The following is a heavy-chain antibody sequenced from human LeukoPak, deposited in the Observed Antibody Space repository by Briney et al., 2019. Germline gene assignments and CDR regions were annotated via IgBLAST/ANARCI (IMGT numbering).Heavy chain of an antibody. V-gene: IGHV4-39*07. CDR2: IYYSGST. D-gene: IGHD1-14*01. Sequence: SETLSLTCTVSGGSISSSSYYWGWIRQPPGKGLEWIGSIYYSGSTYYNPSLKSRVTISVATSKNQFSLKLSSVTAADTAVYYCARASEDYYYYYMDVWGKGTTVTISS. J-gene: IGHJ6*03. CDR1: GGSISSSSYY. CDR3: ARASEDYYYYYMDV.